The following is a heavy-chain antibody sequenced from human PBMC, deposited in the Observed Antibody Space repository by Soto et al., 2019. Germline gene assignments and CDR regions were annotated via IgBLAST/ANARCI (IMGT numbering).Heavy chain of an antibody. CDR3: ARQRRAVSSYYFDY. D-gene: IGHD2-8*01. CDR1: GFTFSSYA. J-gene: IGHJ4*02. V-gene: IGHV3-64*01. Sequence: EVQLVESGGGLVQPGGSLRLSCAASGFTFSSYAMHWVRQAPGKGLEYVSAISSNGGSTYYANSVKGRFTISRDNSKNTLSLQMRSLRAEDMAVYYCARQRRAVSSYYFDYWGQGTLVTVSS. CDR2: ISSNGGST.